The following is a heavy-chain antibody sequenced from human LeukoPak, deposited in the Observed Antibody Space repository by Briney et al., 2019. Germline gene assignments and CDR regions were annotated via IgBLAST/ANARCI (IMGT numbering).Heavy chain of an antibody. J-gene: IGHJ4*02. D-gene: IGHD5-18*01. CDR3: TTDHSYGHLDY. CDR2: VNNDGSTT. V-gene: IGHV3-74*01. CDR1: GFTFSSYW. Sequence: GGSLRLSCAASGFTFSSYWMHWVRQAPGKGLVWVSRVNNDGSTTNYADSVKGRFTISRDNTKNTLYLQMNSLRAEDTAVYFCTTDHSYGHLDYWGQGTLVTVSS.